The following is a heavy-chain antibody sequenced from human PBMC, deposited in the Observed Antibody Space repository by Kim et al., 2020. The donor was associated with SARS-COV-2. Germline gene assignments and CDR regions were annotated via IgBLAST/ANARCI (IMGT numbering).Heavy chain of an antibody. Sequence: SETLSLTCAVYGGSFSGYYWSWIRQPPGKGLEWIGEINHSGSTNYNPSLKSRVTISVDTSKNQFSLKLSSVTAADTAVYYCARGAHQYNQVDIVVVVAATPPLGFDYWGQGTLVTVSS. CDR2: INHSGST. CDR3: ARGAHQYNQVDIVVVVAATPPLGFDY. V-gene: IGHV4-34*01. D-gene: IGHD2-15*01. J-gene: IGHJ4*02. CDR1: GGSFSGYY.